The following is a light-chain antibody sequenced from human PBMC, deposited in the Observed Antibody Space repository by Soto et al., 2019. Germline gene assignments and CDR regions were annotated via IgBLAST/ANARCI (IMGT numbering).Light chain of an antibody. Sequence: IVLPQSPATLSLTPGERAPLSFRASQSVSSYLAWYQQKPGQAPRLLIYDASNRATGIPARFSGSGSGTDFTLTISSLEPEDFAVYYCQQYGSSPRTFGQGTKVDIK. CDR3: QQYGSSPRT. J-gene: IGKJ1*01. V-gene: IGKV3-11*01. CDR2: DAS. CDR1: QSVSSY.